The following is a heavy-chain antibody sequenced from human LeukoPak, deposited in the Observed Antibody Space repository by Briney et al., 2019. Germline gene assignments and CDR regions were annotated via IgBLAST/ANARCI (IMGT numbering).Heavy chain of an antibody. J-gene: IGHJ5*02. CDR1: GVTFTNHA. CDR3: ARDVNGGLLWFGELSDWFDP. D-gene: IGHD3-10*01. Sequence: GGSLRLSCAASGVTFTNHAIHWVRQAPGKGLEWVAVISYDGTNKYYADSVKGRFTISRDDSKNTLYLQMNSLRAEDTAVYYCARDVNGGLLWFGELSDWFDPWGQGTLVTVSS. V-gene: IGHV3-30-3*01. CDR2: ISYDGTNK.